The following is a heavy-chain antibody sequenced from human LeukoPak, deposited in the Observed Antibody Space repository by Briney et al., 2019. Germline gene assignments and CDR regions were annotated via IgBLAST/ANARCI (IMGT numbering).Heavy chain of an antibody. V-gene: IGHV4-4*07. D-gene: IGHD3-10*01. Sequence: PSETLSLTCTVSGDSINGYYWSWVRQPAGQGLEWIGRISTSGSTDYNPSLKSRVTMSIDTSKKQFSLKLSSVTAADTAVYYCARGVDYYGVWGQGTLVTVSS. CDR2: ISTSGST. J-gene: IGHJ4*02. CDR1: GDSINGYY. CDR3: ARGVDYYGV.